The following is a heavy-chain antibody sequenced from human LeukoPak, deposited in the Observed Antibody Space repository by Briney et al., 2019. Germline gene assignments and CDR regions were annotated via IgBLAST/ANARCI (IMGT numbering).Heavy chain of an antibody. V-gene: IGHV4-59*01. J-gene: IGHJ4*02. CDR3: ARAAQQLVRFDY. D-gene: IGHD6-13*01. Sequence: PSETLSLTCTVSGGSISSYYWSWIRQPPGKGMEWIGYIYYSGSTNYNPSLKSRVTISVDTSENQFSLKLSSVTAADTAVYYCARAAQQLVRFDYWGQGTLVTVSS. CDR1: GGSISSYY. CDR2: IYYSGST.